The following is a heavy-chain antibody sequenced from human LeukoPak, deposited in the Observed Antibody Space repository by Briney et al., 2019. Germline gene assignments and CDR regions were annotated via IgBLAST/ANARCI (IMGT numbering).Heavy chain of an antibody. V-gene: IGHV6-1*01. J-gene: IGHJ5*02. Sequence: SQTLSLTCVISGDSVSGDRAVWNWIRQSPSRGLEWLGRTYYRSKWYTDYAVSVKGRITVNPDTSKNQFSLHLNSVTPEDTAVYYCARRLTQYDCFDPWGQGILVTVSS. D-gene: IGHD2-2*01. CDR1: GDSVSGDRAV. CDR2: TYYRSKWYT. CDR3: ARRLTQYDCFDP.